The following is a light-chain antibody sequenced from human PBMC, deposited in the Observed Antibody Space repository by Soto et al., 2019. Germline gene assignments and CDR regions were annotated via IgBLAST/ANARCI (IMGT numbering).Light chain of an antibody. J-gene: IGKJ1*01. V-gene: IGKV1-5*01. Sequence: IQLTQSPTTLPASVGDRVTLTCRASESISNWLAWYQQRPGTAPKLLIYHASILETAVQSRFSGNGSGTEFTLTISSLQPGDFATYYCQQYRTYSFGQGSRVEIK. CDR1: ESISNW. CDR3: QQYRTYS. CDR2: HAS.